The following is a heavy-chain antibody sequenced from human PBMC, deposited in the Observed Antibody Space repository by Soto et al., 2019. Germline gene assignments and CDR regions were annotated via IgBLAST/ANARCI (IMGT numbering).Heavy chain of an antibody. CDR1: GYTFTSYG. CDR2: INAYNGNP. CDR3: ARVLPPFDP. Sequence: QVQLVQSGAEVKKPGASVKVSCKASGYTFTSYGISWVRQAPGQGLEWMGWINAYNGNPNYAQKLQGRVTITTDTPTRTAYMELRSHSSDDTAVYYCARVLPPFDPWGQGTLVTVS. J-gene: IGHJ5*02. V-gene: IGHV1-18*01.